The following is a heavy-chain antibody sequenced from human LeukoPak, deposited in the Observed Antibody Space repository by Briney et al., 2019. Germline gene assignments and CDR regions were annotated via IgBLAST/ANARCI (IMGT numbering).Heavy chain of an antibody. D-gene: IGHD5-12*01. CDR1: GFTFSSYG. V-gene: IGHV3-30*18. Sequence: GGSLRLSSAASGFTFSSYGMHWVRQAPGKGLEWVAVISYDGSNKYYADSVKGRFTISRDNSKNTLYLQMNSLRAEDTAVYYCAKDSGYDFNVFDYWGQGTLVTVSS. J-gene: IGHJ4*02. CDR3: AKDSGYDFNVFDY. CDR2: ISYDGSNK.